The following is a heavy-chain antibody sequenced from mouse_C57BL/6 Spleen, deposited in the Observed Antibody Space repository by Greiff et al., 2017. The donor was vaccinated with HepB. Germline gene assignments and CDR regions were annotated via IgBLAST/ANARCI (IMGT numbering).Heavy chain of an antibody. J-gene: IGHJ1*03. CDR3: TRRGTTGWYFDV. CDR1: GFTFSDAW. V-gene: IGHV6-6*01. CDR2: IRNKANNHAT. Sequence: EVKVVESGGGLVQPGGSMKLSCAASGFTFSDAWMDWVRQSPEKGLEWVAEIRNKANNHATYYAESVKGRFTISRDDSKSSVYLQMNSLRAEDTGIHYCTRRGTTGWYFDVWGTGTTVTVSS. D-gene: IGHD2-14*01.